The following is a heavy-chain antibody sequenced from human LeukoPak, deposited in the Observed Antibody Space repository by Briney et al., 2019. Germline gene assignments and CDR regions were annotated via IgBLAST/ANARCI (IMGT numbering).Heavy chain of an antibody. V-gene: IGHV4-39*07. D-gene: IGHD3-10*01. Sequence: PSETLSLTCTVSGGSISSSSYYWGWIRQPPGKGLEWIGSIYYSGSTYYNPSLKSRVTISVDTSKNQFSLKLSSVTAADTAVYYCASGGYYYGSGSEWYFDLWGRGTLVTVSS. CDR3: ASGGYYYGSGSEWYFDL. CDR2: IYYSGST. J-gene: IGHJ2*01. CDR1: GGSISSSSYY.